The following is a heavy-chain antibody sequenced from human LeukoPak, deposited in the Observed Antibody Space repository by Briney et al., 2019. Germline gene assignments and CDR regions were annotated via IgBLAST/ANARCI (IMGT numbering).Heavy chain of an antibody. D-gene: IGHD3-3*01. CDR2: IKQDGSEK. V-gene: IGHV3-7*03. CDR1: GFTFSSYW. J-gene: IGHJ4*02. CDR3: ARLHYDFWSGYFDY. Sequence: TGGSLRLSCAASGFTFSSYWMSWVRQAPGKGLEWVANIKQDGSEKYYVDSVKGRFTISRDNAKNSLYLQVNSLRAEDTAVYYCARLHYDFWSGYFDYWGQGTLVTVSS.